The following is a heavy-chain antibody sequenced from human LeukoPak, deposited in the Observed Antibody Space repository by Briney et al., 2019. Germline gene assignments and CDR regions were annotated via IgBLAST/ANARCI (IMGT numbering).Heavy chain of an antibody. CDR1: GFTVSSNH. Sequence: PGGSLRLSXAASGFTVSSNHMSWVRQAPGKGLEWGSVIYSGGSTYYADSVRRRFTISRGNSKNTLYLQMNSLRAEDTAVYYCARETRNALDIWGQGTMATVSS. V-gene: IGHV3-53*01. D-gene: IGHD1/OR15-1a*01. J-gene: IGHJ3*02. CDR2: IYSGGST. CDR3: ARETRNALDI.